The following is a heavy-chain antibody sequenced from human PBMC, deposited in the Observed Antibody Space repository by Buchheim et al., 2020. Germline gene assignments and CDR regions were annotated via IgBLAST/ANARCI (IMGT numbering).Heavy chain of an antibody. CDR2: IIPIFGTA. V-gene: IGHV1-69*01. CDR1: GGTFSSYA. Sequence: QVQLVQSGAEVKKPGSSVKVSCKASGGTFSSYAISWVRQAPGQGLEWMGGIIPIFGTANYAQKFQGNVTITADEYTSQAYLELSSLRSEDTAVYYCARGRIVVVPAAIPYYYYYMDVWGKGTT. D-gene: IGHD2-2*02. J-gene: IGHJ6*03. CDR3: ARGRIVVVPAAIPYYYYYMDV.